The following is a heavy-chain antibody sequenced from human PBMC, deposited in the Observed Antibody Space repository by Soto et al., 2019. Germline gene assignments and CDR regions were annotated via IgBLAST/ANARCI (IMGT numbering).Heavy chain of an antibody. CDR3: TRDASRDSSARGWFDP. Sequence: GGSLRLSCAASGFTFRSFTMNWVRQAPGKGLEWVSTISSNSAYIYYTDALRGRFTISRDNAKNSLHLQMNSLRAEDTAVYYCTRDASRDSSARGWFDPWGPGTRVTV. CDR1: GFTFRSFT. CDR2: ISSNSAYI. J-gene: IGHJ5*02. V-gene: IGHV3-21*01. D-gene: IGHD6-13*01.